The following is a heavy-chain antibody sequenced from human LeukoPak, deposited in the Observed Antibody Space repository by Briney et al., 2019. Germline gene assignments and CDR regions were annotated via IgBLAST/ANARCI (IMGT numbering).Heavy chain of an antibody. J-gene: IGHJ4*02. Sequence: SETLSLTCTVSGGSISSRSYYWSWIRQPAGKGLEWIGRIYTSGSTNYNPSLKSRVTISVDTSKNQFSLKLSSVTAADTAVYYCARGEGSGSYYSYFDYWGQGTLVTVSS. V-gene: IGHV4-61*02. CDR3: ARGEGSGSYYSYFDY. CDR1: GGSISSRSYY. CDR2: IYTSGST. D-gene: IGHD1-26*01.